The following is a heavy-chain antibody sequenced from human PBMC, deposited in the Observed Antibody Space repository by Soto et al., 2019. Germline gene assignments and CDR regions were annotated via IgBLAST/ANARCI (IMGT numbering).Heavy chain of an antibody. J-gene: IGHJ4*02. CDR1: GYTLTELS. CDR2: FDPEDGET. D-gene: IGHD6-19*01. CDR3: ATDGGIAVAGYQFDY. V-gene: IGHV1-24*01. Sequence: ASVKVSCKVSGYTLTELSMHWVRQAPGKGLELMGGFDPEDGETIYAQKFQGRVTMTEDTSTDTAYMELSSLRSEDTAVYYCATDGGIAVAGYQFDYWGQGTLVTVSS.